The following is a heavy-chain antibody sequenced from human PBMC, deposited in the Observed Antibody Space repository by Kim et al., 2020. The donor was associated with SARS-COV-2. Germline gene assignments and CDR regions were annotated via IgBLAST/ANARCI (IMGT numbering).Heavy chain of an antibody. CDR2: ISDNGGSP. D-gene: IGHD6-19*01. CDR3: AKDLGYSSGWYGRMYFDY. Sequence: GGSLRLSCAASGFTFSSYAMTWVRQAPGKGLEWVSAISDNGGSPSYADSVKGRVIISRDNSKNTLYLQMNSLRAEDTAVYYCAKDLGYSSGWYGRMYFDYWGQGTLVTVSS. V-gene: IGHV3-23*01. J-gene: IGHJ4*02. CDR1: GFTFSSYA.